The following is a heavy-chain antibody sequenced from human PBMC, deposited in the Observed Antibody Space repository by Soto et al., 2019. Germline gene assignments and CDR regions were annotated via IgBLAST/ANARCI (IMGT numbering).Heavy chain of an antibody. J-gene: IGHJ4*02. CDR3: ARQYTVTVSYFDY. CDR2: VYSRGST. CDR1: GDSITSNNHY. D-gene: IGHD4-17*01. V-gene: IGHV4-39*01. Sequence: SETLSLTCPVSGDSITSNNHYWVWIRQPPGKGLEWIGAVYSRGSTYYNPSLKSRVSMSVDTSKNQFSLNVSSVTAADTALYFCARQYTVTVSYFDYWGLGTLVTVSS.